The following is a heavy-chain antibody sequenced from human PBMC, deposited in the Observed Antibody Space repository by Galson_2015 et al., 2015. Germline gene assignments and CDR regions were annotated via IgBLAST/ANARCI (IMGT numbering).Heavy chain of an antibody. V-gene: IGHV3-30*18. CDR1: GFTFSSYG. D-gene: IGHD3-22*01. CDR3: AKETVREKRYSYDSSDPMDV. CDR2: ISYDGSNK. Sequence: SLRLSCAASGFTFSSYGMHWVRQAPGKGLEWVAVISYDGSNKYYADSVKGRFTISRDNSKNTLYLQMNSLRAEDTAVYYCAKETVREKRYSYDSSDPMDVWGKGTTVTVSS. J-gene: IGHJ6*03.